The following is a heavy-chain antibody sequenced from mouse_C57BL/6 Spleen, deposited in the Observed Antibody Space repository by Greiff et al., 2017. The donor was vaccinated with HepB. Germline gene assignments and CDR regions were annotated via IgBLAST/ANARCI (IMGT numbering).Heavy chain of an antibody. CDR2: ISDGGSYT. V-gene: IGHV5-4*01. D-gene: IGHD3-2*02. J-gene: IGHJ3*01. Sequence: EVKLVESGGGLVKPGGSLKLSCAASGFTFSSYAMSWVRQTPEKRLEWVATISDGGSYTYYPDNVKGRVTISRDNAKNNLYLQMSHLKSEDTAMYYCAREGAAQATWAWFAYWGQGTLVTVSA. CDR1: GFTFSSYA. CDR3: AREGAAQATWAWFAY.